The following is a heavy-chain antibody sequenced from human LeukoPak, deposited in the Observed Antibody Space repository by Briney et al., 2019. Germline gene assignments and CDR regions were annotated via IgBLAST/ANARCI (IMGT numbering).Heavy chain of an antibody. D-gene: IGHD4-17*01. V-gene: IGHV1-2*02. CDR2: INPNSGGT. CDR3: ARASYGDSMGAFDI. Sequence: ASVKVSCKASGYTFTGYYMHWVRQAPGQGLEWMGWINPNSGGTNYAQKFQGRVTMTRDTSISTAYMELSRLRSDDTAVYYCARASYGDSMGAFDIWGQGTMVTVSS. J-gene: IGHJ3*02. CDR1: GYTFTGYY.